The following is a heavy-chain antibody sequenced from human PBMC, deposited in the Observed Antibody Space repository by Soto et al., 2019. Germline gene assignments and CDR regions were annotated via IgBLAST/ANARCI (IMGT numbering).Heavy chain of an antibody. CDR2: ISGSGDTT. D-gene: IGHD6-19*01. Sequence: VGSLRLSCAASGFSFSSYAMNWVRQAPGKGLEWVSGISGSGDTTYYADSVKGRFTISRDNSKNTLYLQMTSLGAEDTSVYYFAKTVPGTKFCGQGTLVTGSS. J-gene: IGHJ4*02. CDR3: AKTVPGTKF. V-gene: IGHV3-23*01. CDR1: GFSFSSYA.